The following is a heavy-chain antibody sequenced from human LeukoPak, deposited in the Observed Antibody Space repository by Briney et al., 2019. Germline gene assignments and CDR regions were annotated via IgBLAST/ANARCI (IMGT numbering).Heavy chain of an antibody. CDR2: ISSSSSYI. D-gene: IGHD6-13*01. V-gene: IGHV3-21*01. CDR1: GFTFSSYS. Sequence: GGSLRLSCAASGFTFSSYSMNWVRQAPGKGLEWVSSISSSSSYIYYADSVKGRFTISRDNAKNSLYLQMNSLRAEDTAVYYCARLVPIDWFDPWGQGTLVTVSS. J-gene: IGHJ5*02. CDR3: ARLVPIDWFDP.